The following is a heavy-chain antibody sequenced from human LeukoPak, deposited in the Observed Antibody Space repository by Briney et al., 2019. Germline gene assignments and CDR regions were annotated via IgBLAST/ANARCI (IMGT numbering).Heavy chain of an antibody. Sequence: PGGSLRLSCAASGFTSSSYWMHWVHQGPGKGLVWVSRINTDGSSTSYADSVKGRFTISRDNAKNTLYLQMNSLRAEDTAMYYCAREKSNYPPGYWGQGTLVTVSS. CDR3: AREKSNYPPGY. CDR1: GFTSSSYW. V-gene: IGHV3-74*01. D-gene: IGHD4-11*01. CDR2: INTDGSST. J-gene: IGHJ4*02.